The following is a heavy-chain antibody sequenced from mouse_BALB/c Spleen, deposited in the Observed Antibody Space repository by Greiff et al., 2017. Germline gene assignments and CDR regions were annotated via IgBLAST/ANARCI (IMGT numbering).Heavy chain of an antibody. D-gene: IGHD2-4*01. J-gene: IGHJ4*01. V-gene: IGHV1-54*01. CDR2: INPGSGGT. Sequence: QVQLQQSGAELVRPGTSVKVSCKASGYAFTNYLIEWVKQRPGQGLEWIGVINPGSGGTNYNEKFKGKATLTADKSSSTAYMQLSSLTSDDSAVYFCARSTMITKLGYYAMDYWGQGTSVTVSS. CDR3: ARSTMITKLGYYAMDY. CDR1: GYAFTNYL.